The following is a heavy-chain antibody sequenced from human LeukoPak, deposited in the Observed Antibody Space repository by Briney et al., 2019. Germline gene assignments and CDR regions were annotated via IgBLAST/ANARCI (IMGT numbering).Heavy chain of an antibody. CDR3: ARDNERFGELSLDY. J-gene: IGHJ4*02. CDR1: GFTFSSYG. Sequence: GSLRLSCAASGFTFSSYGMHWVRQAPGKGLEWVAVIWYDGSNKYYADSVKGRFTISRDNSKNTLYLQMNSLRAEDTAVYYCARDNERFGELSLDYWGQGTLVTVSS. V-gene: IGHV3-33*01. D-gene: IGHD3-10*01. CDR2: IWYDGSNK.